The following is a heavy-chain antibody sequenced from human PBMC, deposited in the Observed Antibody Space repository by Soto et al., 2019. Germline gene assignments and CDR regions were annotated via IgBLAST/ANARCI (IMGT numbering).Heavy chain of an antibody. CDR1: GYTFTRYG. Sequence: QVQLVQSGAEVKNPGASVKVSCKASGYTFTRYGIVWARQAPGQGLEWMGWINTYNGNTKYAQNVQGRVTLTTDTATSTASMALRSLRANDTAIYYCAMVDVYVTTSPQDVWGQGTTVIVSS. V-gene: IGHV1-18*01. J-gene: IGHJ6*02. D-gene: IGHD3-16*01. CDR3: AMVDVYVTTSPQDV. CDR2: INTYNGNT.